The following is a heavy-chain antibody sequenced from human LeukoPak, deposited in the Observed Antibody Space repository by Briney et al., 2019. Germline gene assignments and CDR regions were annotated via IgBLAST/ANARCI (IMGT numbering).Heavy chain of an antibody. J-gene: IGHJ4*02. V-gene: IGHV3-7*03. CDR3: AREGFYYYGSGSYYVVDY. CDR1: GFTFSSYW. CDR2: IKQDGSEK. D-gene: IGHD3-10*01. Sequence: GGSLRLSWAASGFTFSSYWMSWVRQAPGKGLEWVANIKQDGSEKYYVDSVKGRFTISRDNAKNSLYLQMNSLRAEDTAVYYCAREGFYYYGSGSYYVVDYWGQGTLVTVSS.